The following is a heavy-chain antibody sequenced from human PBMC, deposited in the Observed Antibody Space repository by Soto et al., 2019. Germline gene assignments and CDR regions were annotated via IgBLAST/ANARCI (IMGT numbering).Heavy chain of an antibody. CDR1: GDSTSNSNYY. CDR3: VRGGKYRLQETYYFDY. CDR2: IDYYGNT. V-gene: IGHV4-39*01. J-gene: IGHJ4*02. Sequence: QLQLQESGPGLVKPSETLSLSCSVSGDSTSNSNYYWGWIRQPPGRGLEWVGSIDYYGNTYYNPSVKSRVSLSVDTSKSQFSVRLTSVTAADTAVYYCVRGGKYRLQETYYFDYWGQGALVTVSS. D-gene: IGHD4-4*01.